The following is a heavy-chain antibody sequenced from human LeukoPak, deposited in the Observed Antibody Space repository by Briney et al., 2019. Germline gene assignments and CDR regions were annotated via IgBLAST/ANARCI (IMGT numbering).Heavy chain of an antibody. CDR2: IIPIFGTA. J-gene: IGHJ2*01. CDR1: GGTFISYA. Sequence: ASVKVSCKASGGTFISYAISWVRQAPGQGLEWMGGIIPIFGTANYAQKFQGRVTITADESTSTAYMELSSLRSEDTAVYYCASPNCSGGSCYSSYFDLWGRGTLVTVSS. CDR3: ASPNCSGGSCYSSYFDL. D-gene: IGHD2-15*01. V-gene: IGHV1-69*13.